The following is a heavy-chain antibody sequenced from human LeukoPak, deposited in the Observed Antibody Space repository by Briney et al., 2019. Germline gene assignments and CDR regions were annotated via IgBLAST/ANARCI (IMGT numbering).Heavy chain of an antibody. CDR1: GFTFSSYA. CDR3: AKDSRCSSTSCSYYYYGMDV. CDR2: ISGSGGST. D-gene: IGHD2-2*01. J-gene: IGHJ6*02. V-gene: IGHV3-23*01. Sequence: GGSLRLSCAASGFTFSSYAMSCVRQAPGKGLEWVSAISGSGGSTYYADSVKGRFTISRDNSKNTLYLQMNSLRAEDTAVYYCAKDSRCSSTSCSYYYYGMDVWGQGTTVTVSS.